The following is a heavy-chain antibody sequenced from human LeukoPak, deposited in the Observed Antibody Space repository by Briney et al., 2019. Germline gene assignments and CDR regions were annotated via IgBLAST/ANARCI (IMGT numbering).Heavy chain of an antibody. CDR3: ARAQQWLTNKWFDP. CDR2: IYYSGST. V-gene: IGHV4-59*01. CDR1: GGSISSYY. Sequence: SETLSLTCTVSGGSISSYYWSWLRQPPGKGLEWFGYIYYSGSTNYNPSLKSRVTISVDTSKNQFSLKLSSVTAADTAVYYCARAQQWLTNKWFDPWGQGTLVTVSS. D-gene: IGHD6-19*01. J-gene: IGHJ5*02.